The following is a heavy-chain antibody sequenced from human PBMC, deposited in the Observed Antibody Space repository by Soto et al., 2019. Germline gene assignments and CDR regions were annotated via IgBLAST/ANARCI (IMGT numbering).Heavy chain of an antibody. CDR3: ARSSTGFFYYMDV. CDR1: GYNVLNYW. CDR2: IFPRDSDT. V-gene: IGHV5-51*01. Sequence: WYSLEISCRVSGYNVLNYWIGGLRQQPGKGLEWLGIIFPRDSDTRYSPSFEGQVTISADKSIDTASLQLTSLKASDTAMYYCARSSTGFFYYMDVWGTGTMVTVSS. J-gene: IGHJ6*03. D-gene: IGHD6-19*01.